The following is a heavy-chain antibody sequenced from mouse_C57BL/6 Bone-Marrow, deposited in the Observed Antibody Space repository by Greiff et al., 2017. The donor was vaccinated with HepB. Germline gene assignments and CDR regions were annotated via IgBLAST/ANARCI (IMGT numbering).Heavy chain of an antibody. CDR2: IWSGEST. V-gene: IGHV2-2*01. Sequence: QVQLQQSGPGLVQPSQSLSITCTVSGFSLTSYGVHWVRQSPGKGLEWLGVIWSGESTDYNAAFISRLSISKDNSKSQVFFKMNSLQADDTAIYYCARRCGSSLAWFAYWGQGTLVTVSA. CDR1: GFSLTSYG. J-gene: IGHJ3*01. CDR3: ARRCGSSLAWFAY. D-gene: IGHD1-1*01.